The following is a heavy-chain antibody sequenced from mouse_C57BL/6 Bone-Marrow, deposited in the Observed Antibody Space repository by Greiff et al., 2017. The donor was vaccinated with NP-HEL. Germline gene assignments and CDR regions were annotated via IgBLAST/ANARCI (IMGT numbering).Heavy chain of an antibody. CDR1: GFTFSDYY. D-gene: IGHD4-1*01. CDR2: INYDGSST. V-gene: IGHV5-16*01. J-gene: IGHJ2*01. Sequence: EVKLVESEGGLVQPGSSMKLSCTASGFTFSDYYMAWVRQVPEKGLEWVANINYDGSSTYYLDSLKSRFIISRDNAKNILYLQMSSLKSEDTATYYCARDHWAGFDYWGQGTTLTVSS. CDR3: ARDHWAGFDY.